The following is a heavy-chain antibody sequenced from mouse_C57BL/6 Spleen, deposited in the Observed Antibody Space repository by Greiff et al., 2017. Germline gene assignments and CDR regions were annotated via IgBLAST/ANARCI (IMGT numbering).Heavy chain of an antibody. Sequence: EVQLVESGGGLVQPKGSLKLSCAASGFSFNTYAMNWVRQAPGKGLEWVARIRSKSNNYATYYADSVKDRFTISRDDSESMLYLQMNNLKTEDTAMYYCVSYASSSYHYYAMDYWGQGTSVTVSS. CDR2: IRSKSNNYAT. D-gene: IGHD1-1*01. V-gene: IGHV10-1*01. CDR3: VSYASSSYHYYAMDY. CDR1: GFSFNTYA. J-gene: IGHJ4*01.